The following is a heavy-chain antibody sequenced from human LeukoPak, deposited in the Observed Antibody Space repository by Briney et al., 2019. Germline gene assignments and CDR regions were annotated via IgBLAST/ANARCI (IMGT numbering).Heavy chain of an antibody. CDR1: GFSVSSDY. Sequence: GGSLRLSCAASGFSVSSDYMTWVRQAPGKGLEWVSLIYSGGGTYYADSVKDRFTISRDISKNTVYLQMNSLRAEDTAVYYCARGGRATVTPYYWGQGTLVTVSS. V-gene: IGHV3-66*01. CDR2: IYSGGGT. D-gene: IGHD4-17*01. CDR3: ARGGRATVTPYY. J-gene: IGHJ4*02.